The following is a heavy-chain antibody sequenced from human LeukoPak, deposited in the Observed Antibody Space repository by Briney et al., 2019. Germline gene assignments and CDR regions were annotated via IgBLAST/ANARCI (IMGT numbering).Heavy chain of an antibody. CDR1: GFTFSSYG. CDR3: ARDRGYTYGHPFDY. J-gene: IGHJ4*02. V-gene: IGHV3-33*01. CDR2: TWHDGSNK. D-gene: IGHD5-18*01. Sequence: GTSLRLSCAASGFTFSSYGMHWVRQAPGKGLEWVALTWHDGSNKYYGDSVKGRFTISRENSKNTLYLQMNSLRAEDTAVYYSARDRGYTYGHPFDYWGQGTLVTVSS.